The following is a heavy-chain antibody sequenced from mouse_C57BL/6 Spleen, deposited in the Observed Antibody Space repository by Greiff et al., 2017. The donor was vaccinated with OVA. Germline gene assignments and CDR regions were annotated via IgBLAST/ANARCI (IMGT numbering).Heavy chain of an antibody. CDR2: IYPGSGNT. CDR1: GYSFTSYY. V-gene: IGHV1-66*01. CDR3: AREKDSWFAD. J-gene: IGHJ3*01. Sequence: QVHVKQSGPELVKPGASVKISCKASGYSFTSYYIHWVKQRPGQRLEWIGWIYPGSGNTKYNEKFKGKATLTADKSSSTAYMQLSSLTSADSAVYYCAREKDSWFADWGQGTLVTVSA.